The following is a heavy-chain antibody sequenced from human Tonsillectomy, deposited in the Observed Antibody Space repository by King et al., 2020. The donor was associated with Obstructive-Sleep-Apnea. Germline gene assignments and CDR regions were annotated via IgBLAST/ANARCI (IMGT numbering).Heavy chain of an antibody. CDR2: IDSYSGNT. V-gene: IGHV1-18*04. CDR3: ARGMYPGSPFDY. CDR1: GYTFTTYT. D-gene: IGHD3-10*01. Sequence: VQLVESGAEVKKPGASVKVSCKTSGYTFTTYTISWVRQAPGQGLEWMGWIDSYSGNTHYAQKLQGRVTMTTDTSTSSASMELRCLRSDDTAVYFCARGMYPGSPFDYWGQGTLVTVSS. J-gene: IGHJ4*02.